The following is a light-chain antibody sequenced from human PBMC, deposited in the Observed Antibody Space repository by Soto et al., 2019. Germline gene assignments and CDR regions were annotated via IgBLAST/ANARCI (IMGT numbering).Light chain of an antibody. CDR2: EVF. Sequence: QSALTQPASMSGSPGQSITISCTGTSIDVGGYNYVSWYQQHPGKVPKLMIYEVFRRPSGISDRFSGSKSGNTASLTISGLQAEDEADYYCCSYTTTSTFVFGGGTKLTVL. V-gene: IGLV2-14*03. CDR1: SIDVGGYNY. J-gene: IGLJ2*01. CDR3: CSYTTTSTFV.